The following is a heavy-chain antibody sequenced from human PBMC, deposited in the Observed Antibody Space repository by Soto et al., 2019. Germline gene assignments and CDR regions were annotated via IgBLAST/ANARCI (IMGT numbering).Heavy chain of an antibody. D-gene: IGHD4-4*01. CDR3: AKDRQYPRAYFHY. V-gene: IGHV3-23*01. CDR1: GFTVTSNG. Sequence: EVKLLESGGGLVQPGGSLRLSCGVSGFTVTSNGVSWVRQAPGKGLEWVSAISPNGQGIWYADSVKGRFTISRDISRNTVFLKRDSLRAEDTAVYYCAKDRQYPRAYFHYWGQGTLVTVSS. CDR2: ISPNGQGI. J-gene: IGHJ4*02.